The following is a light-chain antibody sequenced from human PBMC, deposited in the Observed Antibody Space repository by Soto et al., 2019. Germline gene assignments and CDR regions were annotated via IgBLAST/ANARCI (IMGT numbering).Light chain of an antibody. CDR2: GAS. Sequence: EIVLTQSPGTLSLSPGERATLSCRASQSVSSTYLAWYQQKPGQAPRLLIYGASSRATGIPDRFIGSGSGIDFSLTISRLEPEDFAVYYCQQYGSSPPISFGEGTRLEIK. V-gene: IGKV3-20*01. CDR1: QSVSSTY. CDR3: QQYGSSPPIS. J-gene: IGKJ5*01.